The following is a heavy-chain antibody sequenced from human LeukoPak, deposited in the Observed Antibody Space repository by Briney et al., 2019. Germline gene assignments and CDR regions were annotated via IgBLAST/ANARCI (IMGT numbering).Heavy chain of an antibody. Sequence: PGGSLRLSCAASGFTFSSYGMHWVRQAPGKGLEWVAFIRYDGSNKYYADSVKGRFTISRDNSKNTLYLQMNSLRAEDTAVYYCARDFWSGYSVSYFDYWGQGTLVTVSS. V-gene: IGHV3-30*02. D-gene: IGHD3-3*01. J-gene: IGHJ4*02. CDR3: ARDFWSGYSVSYFDY. CDR1: GFTFSSYG. CDR2: IRYDGSNK.